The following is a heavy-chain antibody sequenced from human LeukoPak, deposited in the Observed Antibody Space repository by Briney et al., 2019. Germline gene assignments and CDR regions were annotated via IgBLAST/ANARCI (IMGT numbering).Heavy chain of an antibody. D-gene: IGHD2-21*01. J-gene: IGHJ4*02. Sequence: PGGSLRLSCAASGFTFSSYEMNWVRQAPGKGLEWVSYISSSGSTMYYADSVKGRFTISRDNAKNTLYLQMNSLRAEDTAVYYCARDDSRGFAYWGQGTLVTVSS. CDR2: ISSSGSTM. CDR3: ARDDSRGFAY. V-gene: IGHV3-48*03. CDR1: GFTFSSYE.